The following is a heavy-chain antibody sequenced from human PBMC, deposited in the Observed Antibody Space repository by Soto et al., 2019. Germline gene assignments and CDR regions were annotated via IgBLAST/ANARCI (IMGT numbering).Heavy chain of an antibody. CDR1: GGSITGYY. J-gene: IGHJ6*02. CDR2: MYSGTT. D-gene: IGHD1-20*01. V-gene: IGHV4-4*07. CDR3: ARTRDNNINYYYALDV. Sequence: SETLSLTCTVSGGSITGYYWSWIRQSAGKGLEWIGRMYSGTTKYYPSLKSRVTISLDTSNDQFSLKLSSVTAADTAVYYCARTRDNNINYYYALDVWGPGTTVTVSS.